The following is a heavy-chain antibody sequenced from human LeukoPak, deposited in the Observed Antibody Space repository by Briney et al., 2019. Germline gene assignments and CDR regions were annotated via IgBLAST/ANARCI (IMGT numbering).Heavy chain of an antibody. CDR2: IYYSGST. Sequence: SETLSLTCTVSGGSISSGGYYWSWIRQPPGKGLEWIGYIYYSGSTYYNPSLKSRVTISVDTSKNQFSLKLSSVTAGDTAVYYCASSHRERFDWLSIDYWGQGTLVTVSS. J-gene: IGHJ4*02. V-gene: IGHV4-31*03. CDR3: ASSHRERFDWLSIDY. D-gene: IGHD3-9*01. CDR1: GGSISSGGYY.